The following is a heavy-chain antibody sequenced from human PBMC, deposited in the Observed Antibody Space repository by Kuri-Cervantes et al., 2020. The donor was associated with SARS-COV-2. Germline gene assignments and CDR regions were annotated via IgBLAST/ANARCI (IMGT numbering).Heavy chain of an antibody. CDR1: GFTFSSYS. Sequence: ETLSLTCAASGFTFSSYSMNWVRQAPGKGLEWVSYISSSSSTIYYADSVKGRFTISRDNAKNSLYLQMNSLRAEDTAVYYCARENYGDYLAYWGQGTLVTVSS. J-gene: IGHJ4*02. CDR2: ISSSSSTI. V-gene: IGHV3-48*01. CDR3: ARENYGDYLAY. D-gene: IGHD4-17*01.